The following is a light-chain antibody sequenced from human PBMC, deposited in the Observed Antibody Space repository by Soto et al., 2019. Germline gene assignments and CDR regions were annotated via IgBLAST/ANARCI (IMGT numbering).Light chain of an antibody. CDR2: DDS. Sequence: SYELTQPPSVSVAPGQTARITCGGNNSGSKSVHWYQQKPGQAPVLVVYDDSDRPSGIPERFSGSNSGNTATLTISRVEAGDEADYYCQVWDSSSDSRGVFGTGTKLTVL. V-gene: IGLV3-21*02. J-gene: IGLJ1*01. CDR3: QVWDSSSDSRGV. CDR1: NSGSKS.